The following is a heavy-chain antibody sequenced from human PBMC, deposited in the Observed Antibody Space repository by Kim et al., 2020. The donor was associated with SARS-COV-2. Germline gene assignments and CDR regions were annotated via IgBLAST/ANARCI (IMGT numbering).Heavy chain of an antibody. J-gene: IGHJ4*02. CDR2: IYYSGST. Sequence: SETLSLTCTVSGGSISSSSYYWGWIRQPPGKGLEWIGSIYYSGSTYYNPSLKSRVTISVDTSKNQFSLKLSSVTAADTAVYYCARLGRIAAAGLDYWGQGTLVTVSS. CDR1: GGSISSSSYY. V-gene: IGHV4-39*01. CDR3: ARLGRIAAAGLDY. D-gene: IGHD6-13*01.